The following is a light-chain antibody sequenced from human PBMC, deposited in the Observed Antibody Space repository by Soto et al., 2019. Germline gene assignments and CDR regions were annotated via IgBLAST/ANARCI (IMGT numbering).Light chain of an antibody. CDR1: QSVSSY. J-gene: IGKJ4*01. CDR3: QLRSNLLSLT. CDR2: DAS. V-gene: IGKV3-11*01. Sequence: EIVLTQSPATLSLSPWERATLSCRASQSVSSYLAWYQQKPGQAPRLLIYDASNRATGIPARFTGSGSGTDFTLTISSLEPEDFAVYYCQLRSNLLSLTFGGGTKVDIK.